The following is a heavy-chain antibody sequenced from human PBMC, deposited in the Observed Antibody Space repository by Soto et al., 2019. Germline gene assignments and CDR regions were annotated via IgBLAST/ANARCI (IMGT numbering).Heavy chain of an antibody. J-gene: IGHJ4*02. CDR3: ARDRHPYSTKYYFDY. CDR1: VFTFSTYA. CDR2: ISGSGAYT. Sequence: WWSLRLSCSASVFTFSTYAMNWVRQPPGKGLEWVSSISGSGAYTYYADSVQGRFTISRDNSKNTLNLQMNSLRAEDTAVYYCARDRHPYSTKYYFDYWGQGTLVTVSS. D-gene: IGHD2-2*01. V-gene: IGHV3-23*01.